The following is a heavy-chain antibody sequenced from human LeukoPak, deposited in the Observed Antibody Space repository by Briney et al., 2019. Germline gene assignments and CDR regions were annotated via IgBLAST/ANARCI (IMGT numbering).Heavy chain of an antibody. J-gene: IGHJ3*02. D-gene: IGHD2-15*01. CDR3: ARQVKDLDAFDI. Sequence: PSETLSLTCTVSGGSISSYYWSWIWQPPPQGQGRMGFIYYCGSTSNNPSLKRQVTISVDMSKNQFSLTLSSVTAADTAVYYCARQVKDLDAFDIWGQGTMVTVSS. CDR2: IYYCGST. CDR1: GGSISSYY. V-gene: IGHV4-59*08.